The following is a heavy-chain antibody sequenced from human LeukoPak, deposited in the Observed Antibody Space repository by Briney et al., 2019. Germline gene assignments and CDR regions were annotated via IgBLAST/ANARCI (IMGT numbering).Heavy chain of an antibody. D-gene: IGHD1-26*01. V-gene: IGHV1-69*13. CDR2: IIPIFGTA. Sequence: GASVKVSCKASGGTFSSYAISWVRQAPGQGLEWMGGIIPIFGTANYAQKFQGRVTITADESTSTAYMELSSLRSEDTAVYYCASKPLLPYSGSYYRDWGQGTLVTVSS. CDR3: ASKPLLPYSGSYYRD. J-gene: IGHJ4*02. CDR1: GGTFSSYA.